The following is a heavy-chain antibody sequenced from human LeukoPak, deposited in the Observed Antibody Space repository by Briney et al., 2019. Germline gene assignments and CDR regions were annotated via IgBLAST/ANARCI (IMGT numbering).Heavy chain of an antibody. CDR2: ISGSGGST. D-gene: IGHD3-10*01. CDR1: GFTFSSYG. J-gene: IGHJ4*02. V-gene: IGHV3-23*01. CDR3: ARDGFGELLGFDY. Sequence: PGGSLRLSCAASGFTFSSYGMSWVRQAPGKGLEWVSAISGSGGSTYYADSVKGRFTISRDNAKNSLYLQMNSLRAEDTAVYYCARDGFGELLGFDYWGQGTLVTVSS.